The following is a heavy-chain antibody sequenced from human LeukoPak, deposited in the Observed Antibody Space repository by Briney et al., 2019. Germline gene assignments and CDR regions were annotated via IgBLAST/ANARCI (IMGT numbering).Heavy chain of an antibody. J-gene: IGHJ4*02. CDR1: GGSISSYY. D-gene: IGHD5-24*01. Sequence: SETLSLTCTVSGGSISSYYWSWIRQPAGKGLEWIGRIYTSGSTNYNPSLKSRVTMSVDTSKNQFSLKLSSVTAADTAVYYCARDRGRSEMATQYFDYWGQGTLVTVSS. CDR3: ARDRGRSEMATQYFDY. V-gene: IGHV4-4*07. CDR2: IYTSGST.